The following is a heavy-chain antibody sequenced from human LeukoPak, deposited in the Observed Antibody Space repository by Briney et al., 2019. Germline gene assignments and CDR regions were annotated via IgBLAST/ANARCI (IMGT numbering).Heavy chain of an antibody. J-gene: IGHJ4*02. Sequence: GGSLRLSCAASGFTFSSYAMSWVRQAPGKGLEWVSGISSRGGTTYYADSVKGRFTISRDNSKNTLCLQMNSLRAEDTAVYYCAREQFDYWGQGTLVTVSS. CDR2: ISSRGGTT. V-gene: IGHV3-23*01. CDR3: AREQFDY. CDR1: GFTFSSYA.